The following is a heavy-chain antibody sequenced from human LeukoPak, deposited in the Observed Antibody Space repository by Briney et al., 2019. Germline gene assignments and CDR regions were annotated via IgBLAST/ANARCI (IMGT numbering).Heavy chain of an antibody. CDR1: GFTFSGYA. V-gene: IGHV3-30*04. Sequence: GGSLRLSCAASGFTFSGYAIHWVRQAPGKGLEWVAFISYDGNNKYYTDSVKGRFTISRDNSKNTLYLQMNSLRSEDTAVYYCARATNIPVAAGGNFDYWGQGTLVTVSS. CDR3: ARATNIPVAAGGNFDY. J-gene: IGHJ4*02. D-gene: IGHD6-19*01. CDR2: ISYDGNNK.